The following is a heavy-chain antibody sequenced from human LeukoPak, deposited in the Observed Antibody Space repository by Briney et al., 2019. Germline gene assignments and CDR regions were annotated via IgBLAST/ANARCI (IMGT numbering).Heavy chain of an antibody. D-gene: IGHD2-15*01. J-gene: IGHJ3*02. Sequence: ASVKVSCKASGYTFTSYGISWVRQAPGQGLEWMGWISAYNGNTNYAQKLQGRVTMNTDTATTTAYMELRSLRSDDTAVYYCARHRRGYCSGGSCRNAFDIWGQGTMVIVSS. CDR3: ARHRRGYCSGGSCRNAFDI. CDR2: ISAYNGNT. V-gene: IGHV1-18*01. CDR1: GYTFTSYG.